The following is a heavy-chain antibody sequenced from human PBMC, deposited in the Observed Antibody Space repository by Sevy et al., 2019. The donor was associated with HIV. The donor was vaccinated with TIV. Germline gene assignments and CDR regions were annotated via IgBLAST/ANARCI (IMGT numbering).Heavy chain of an antibody. CDR2: IYSGGST. V-gene: IGHV3-53*01. J-gene: IGHJ3*02. Sequence: GGSLRLSCAASGFTVSSNYMSWVRQAPGKGLEWVSVIYSGGSTYYEASMKGRFTISRENSKNTLYLQMNSLRAEDTAMYYCAGRYSGNYYGAFDIWGQGTMVTVSS. CDR3: AGRYSGNYYGAFDI. CDR1: GFTVSSNY. D-gene: IGHD1-26*01.